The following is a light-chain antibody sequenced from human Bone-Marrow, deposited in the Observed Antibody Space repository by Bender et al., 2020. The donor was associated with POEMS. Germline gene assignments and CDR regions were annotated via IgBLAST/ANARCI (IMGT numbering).Light chain of an antibody. Sequence: SYELTQPPSVSVSPGQTASITCSGDKLGDKYVFWYQQKPGQSPVLVIYQDTKRPSGIPERFSGSNSGNTATLTISGTQAMDEADYYCQAWDSSIASFGGGTKLSVL. CDR1: KLGDKY. CDR3: QAWDSSIAS. J-gene: IGLJ3*02. V-gene: IGLV3-1*01. CDR2: QDT.